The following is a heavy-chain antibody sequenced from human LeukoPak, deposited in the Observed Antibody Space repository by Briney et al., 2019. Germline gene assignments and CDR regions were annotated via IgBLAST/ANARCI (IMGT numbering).Heavy chain of an antibody. CDR3: ARAPVVVGPGVFFES. CDR1: GFTVTGNY. Sequence: GGSLRLSCVASGFTVTGNYMNWVRQAPGEGLEWVSTIYSSGTPYYADSVKGRFIISRDKSKNTLFLQMNSLRADDTAVYFCARAPVVVGPGVFFESWGQGTLVTVSA. J-gene: IGHJ4*02. CDR2: IYSSGTP. D-gene: IGHD2-21*01. V-gene: IGHV3-53*01.